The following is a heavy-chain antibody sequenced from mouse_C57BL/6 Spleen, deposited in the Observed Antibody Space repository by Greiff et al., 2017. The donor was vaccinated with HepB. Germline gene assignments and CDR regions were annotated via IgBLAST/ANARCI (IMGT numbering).Heavy chain of an antibody. CDR3: ASIYYGNYGGAY. V-gene: IGHV3-6*01. Sequence: EVQLQQSGPGLVKPSQSLSLTCSVTGYSITSGYYWNWIRQFPGNKLEWMGYISYDGSNNYNPSLKNRISITRDTSKNQFFLKLNSVTTEDAATYYCASIYYGNYGGAYWGQGTLVTVSA. J-gene: IGHJ3*01. CDR2: ISYDGSN. CDR1: GYSITSGYY. D-gene: IGHD2-1*01.